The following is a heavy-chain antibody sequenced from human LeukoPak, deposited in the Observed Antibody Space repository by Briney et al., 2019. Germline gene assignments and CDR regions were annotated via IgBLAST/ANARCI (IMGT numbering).Heavy chain of an antibody. CDR3: ACAAGSYYNGSYFDY. J-gene: IGHJ4*02. V-gene: IGHV1-2*02. D-gene: IGHD3-10*01. CDR2: INANSGGT. CDR1: GYTFTDYN. Sequence: ASVKVSCKASGYTFTDYNMHWVRQAPGQGPEWMGWINANSGGTNYAQKFQGRVTMTRDASISTAYMELSRLSSDDTAVYYCACAAGSYYNGSYFDYWGQGTLVTVSS.